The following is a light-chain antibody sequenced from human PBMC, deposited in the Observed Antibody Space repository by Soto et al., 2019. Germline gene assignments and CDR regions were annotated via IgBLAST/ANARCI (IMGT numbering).Light chain of an antibody. V-gene: IGKV1-39*01. Sequence: DIQMTQSPSSLSASVGDRVTITCRASQSITTYLNWYRQKPGKAPKLLIYAASSLQSGVPSRFSGSGSGTDFTLTISSLQPEDFATYYCQQSYSTPCFGGGTKVDIK. CDR1: QSITTY. CDR3: QQSYSTPC. CDR2: AAS. J-gene: IGKJ4*01.